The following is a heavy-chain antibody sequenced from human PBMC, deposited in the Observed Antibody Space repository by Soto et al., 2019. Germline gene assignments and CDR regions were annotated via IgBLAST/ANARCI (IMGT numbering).Heavy chain of an antibody. CDR1: GFTVSSNY. D-gene: IGHD2-15*01. V-gene: IGHV3-53*01. CDR2: IYSGGST. CDR3: ARGRSGRLLPFDY. J-gene: IGHJ4*02. Sequence: GVSLRLSCAASGFTVSSNYMSWVRQAPGKGLEWVSVIYSGGSTYYADSVKGRFTISRDNSKNTLYLQMNSLRAEDTAVYYCARGRSGRLLPFDYWGQGTLVTVSS.